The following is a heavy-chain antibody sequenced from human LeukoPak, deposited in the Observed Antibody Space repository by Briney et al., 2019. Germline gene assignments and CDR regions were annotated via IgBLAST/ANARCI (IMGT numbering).Heavy chain of an antibody. CDR2: TYYSGST. CDR1: GGSISSSSYY. J-gene: IGHJ4*02. Sequence: SETLSLTCTVSGGSISSSSYYWGWIRQPPGKGLEWIGSTYYSGSTYYNPSLKSRVTISVDTSKNQFSLKLSSVTAADTAVYYCARRRYCSSTSCYAVNYYFDYWGQGTLVTVSS. D-gene: IGHD2-2*01. CDR3: ARRRYCSSTSCYAVNYYFDY. V-gene: IGHV4-39*01.